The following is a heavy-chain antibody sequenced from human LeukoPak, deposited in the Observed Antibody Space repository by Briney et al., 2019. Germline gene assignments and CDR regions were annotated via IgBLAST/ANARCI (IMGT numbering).Heavy chain of an antibody. CDR3: AKSIEYCGADCYGYFDL. D-gene: IGHD2-21*02. Sequence: ASVKVSCKASGYTFTSYGISWVRQAPGQGLEWMGWISAYNGNTNYAQKLQGRVTMTTDTSTSTAYMELRSLRSDDTAVYYCAKSIEYCGADCYGYFDLWGRGTLVTVSS. J-gene: IGHJ2*01. V-gene: IGHV1-18*01. CDR1: GYTFTSYG. CDR2: ISAYNGNT.